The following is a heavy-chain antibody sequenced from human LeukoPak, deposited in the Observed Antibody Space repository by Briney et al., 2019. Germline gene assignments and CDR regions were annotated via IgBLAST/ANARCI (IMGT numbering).Heavy chain of an antibody. CDR3: AKYPTASTGLRYLEY. Sequence: PGGSLRLSCAASGFTFSNFVMSWVRQAPGKGLEWVSCIIENADVRLYADSVKGRFTIARDNSKNAVYLQMNSLRDEDTAVDYCAKYPTASTGLRYLEYGGQGSLVAVSS. V-gene: IGHV3-23*01. D-gene: IGHD1-1*01. CDR1: GFTFSNFV. J-gene: IGHJ4*02. CDR2: IIENADVR.